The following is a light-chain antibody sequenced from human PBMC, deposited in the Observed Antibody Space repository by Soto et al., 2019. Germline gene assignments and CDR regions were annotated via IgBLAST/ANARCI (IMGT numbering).Light chain of an antibody. CDR3: CSYAGRSSV. CDR1: SSDVGSYNV. J-gene: IGLJ1*01. V-gene: IGLV2-23*02. Sequence: QSVLTQPASVSGSPGQSITISCTGTSSDVGSYNVVSWYQQHPGKAPKLMIYEVTKRPSGVSYRFSGSKSGNTASLTISGLQAEDEADYYCCSYAGRSSVFGTGTKVTVL. CDR2: EVT.